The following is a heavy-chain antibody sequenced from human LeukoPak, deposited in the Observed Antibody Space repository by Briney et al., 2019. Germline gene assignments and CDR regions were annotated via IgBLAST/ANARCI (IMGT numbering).Heavy chain of an antibody. CDR3: ATLGISGYFRDY. Sequence: GASVTVSFKGSGYTFTDYYIHWVRQAPGQGLEWMGWINPKSGGTNYAQKFQGRVTMTRDTSISTAYMELRSDDTAVYYCATLGISGYFRDYWGQGTLVTVSS. D-gene: IGHD3-22*01. CDR1: GYTFTDYY. CDR2: INPKSGGT. J-gene: IGHJ4*02. V-gene: IGHV1-2*02.